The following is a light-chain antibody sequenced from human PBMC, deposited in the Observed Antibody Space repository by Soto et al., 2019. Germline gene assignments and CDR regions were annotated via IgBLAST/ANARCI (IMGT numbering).Light chain of an antibody. CDR2: NNS. Sequence: QSLLTQPPSASGTPGQRVTISCSGSSSNIGDNTVNWYQQLPGTAPKLLIYNNSQRPSGVPARFSGSKSGTSASLAISGLQSEDEADYYCAAWDDSLNGVVFGGGTKVTVL. V-gene: IGLV1-44*01. CDR3: AAWDDSLNGVV. J-gene: IGLJ2*01. CDR1: SSNIGDNT.